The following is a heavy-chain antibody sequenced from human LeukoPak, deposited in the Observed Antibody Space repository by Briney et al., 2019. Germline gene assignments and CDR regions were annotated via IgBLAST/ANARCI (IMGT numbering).Heavy chain of an antibody. J-gene: IGHJ3*02. Sequence: PGGSLRLSCAASGFTFTSYGMNWVRQAPGKGLEWVSYINTRGTHIDYADSVKGRFTISRDNAKNSLFLQMNSLGPEDTAVYYCARRASGWTYIDAFDIWGQGTIVIVSS. V-gene: IGHV3-21*01. CDR3: ARRASGWTYIDAFDI. CDR1: GFTFTSYG. CDR2: INTRGTHI. D-gene: IGHD6-19*01.